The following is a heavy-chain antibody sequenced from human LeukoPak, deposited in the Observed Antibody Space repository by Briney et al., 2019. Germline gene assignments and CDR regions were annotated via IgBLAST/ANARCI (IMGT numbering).Heavy chain of an antibody. V-gene: IGHV4-59*01. J-gene: IGHJ6*03. CDR1: GGSISSYY. CDR3: ARVYNKRGLASYYYYFDV. Sequence: SETLSLTCTVSGGSISSYYWSWIRQPPGKKLAWIGYIYYSESTNYNPSLKSRVTISLDTSKSQFSLKLRSVTAADTAVYYCARVYNKRGLASYYYYFDVWGKGTTVTVSS. CDR2: IYYSEST. D-gene: IGHD3-16*01.